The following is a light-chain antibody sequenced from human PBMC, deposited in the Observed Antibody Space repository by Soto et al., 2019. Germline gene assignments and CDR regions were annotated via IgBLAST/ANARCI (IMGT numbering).Light chain of an antibody. CDR2: GAS. CDR3: QHRTSRYT. J-gene: IGKJ2*01. CDR1: QSISSSY. Sequence: EIVLTQSPGTMSLSPGERATLSCRASQSISSSYLAWYQQRPGQAPRLLIYGASNRATGIPDRFSGSGSGTDFTLTISRLEPEDFAVYYCQHRTSRYTFGQGTKVETK. V-gene: IGKV3D-20*02.